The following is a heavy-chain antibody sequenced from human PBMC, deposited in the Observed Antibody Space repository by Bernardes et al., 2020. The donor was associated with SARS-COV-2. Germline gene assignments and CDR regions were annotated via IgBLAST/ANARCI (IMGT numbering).Heavy chain of an antibody. Sequence: GGSLRLSCAASGFTFSSYGMHWVRQAPGKGLEWVAVISYDGSNKYYADSVKGRFTISRDNSKNTLYLQMNSLRAEDTAVYYCAKGMAAAGQSSWYFDYWGQGTLVTVSS. V-gene: IGHV3-30*18. D-gene: IGHD6-13*01. CDR3: AKGMAAAGQSSWYFDY. CDR2: ISYDGSNK. CDR1: GFTFSSYG. J-gene: IGHJ4*02.